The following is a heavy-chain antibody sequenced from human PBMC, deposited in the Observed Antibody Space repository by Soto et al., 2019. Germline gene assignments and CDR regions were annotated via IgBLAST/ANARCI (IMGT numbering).Heavy chain of an antibody. CDR2: IYSGGST. D-gene: IGHD3-3*01. Sequence: LRLSCAASGFTVSSNYMSWVRQAPGKGLEWVSVIYSGGSTYYADSVKGRFTISRDNSKNTLYLQMNSLRAEDTAVYYCARNYDFWSGYYRHYYYGMDVWGQGTTVTVS. CDR3: ARNYDFWSGYYRHYYYGMDV. J-gene: IGHJ6*02. V-gene: IGHV3-53*01. CDR1: GFTVSSNY.